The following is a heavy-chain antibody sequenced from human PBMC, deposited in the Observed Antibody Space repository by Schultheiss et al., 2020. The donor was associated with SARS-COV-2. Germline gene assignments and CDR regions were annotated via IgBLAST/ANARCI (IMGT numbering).Heavy chain of an antibody. CDR1: GYIYPNYW. V-gene: IGHV5-51*01. Sequence: GGSLRLSCKGSGYIYPNYWIAWVRQMPGKGLEWMGLIFVRDSDTRYSPSFRGQVTISVDKSINTAYLRWSSLQASDTAIYFCARGDGPSIDYWGQGTLVTVSS. D-gene: IGHD5-24*01. CDR2: IFVRDSDT. J-gene: IGHJ4*02. CDR3: ARGDGPSIDY.